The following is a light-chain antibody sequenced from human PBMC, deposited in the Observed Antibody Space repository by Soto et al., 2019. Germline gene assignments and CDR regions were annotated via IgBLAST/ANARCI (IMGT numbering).Light chain of an antibody. J-gene: IGKJ1*01. V-gene: IGKV3-20*01. CDR2: GVS. Sequence: EIVLTQSPGTLSLSPGERATLSCRASQSVRSSYLAWYQQKLGQAPRLLIYGVSNRATGIPDRFSGSGYGTDFTLTISRLESEDFAVYYCQQYGTSPRTFGQGTKVEIK. CDR1: QSVRSSY. CDR3: QQYGTSPRT.